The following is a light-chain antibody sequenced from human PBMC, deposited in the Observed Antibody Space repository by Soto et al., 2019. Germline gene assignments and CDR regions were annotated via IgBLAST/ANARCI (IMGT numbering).Light chain of an antibody. CDR3: LQLSTYPLT. Sequence: EIQMTQFPSSLSASVGDRVTITCRASQGIRNDLGWYQQKPGKAPKRLIYAASSLQSGVPSRFSGSGSGTEFTLAISSLQPEDSATFYSLQLSTYPLTFGQGTKVEIK. V-gene: IGKV1-17*01. CDR2: AAS. J-gene: IGKJ1*01. CDR1: QGIRND.